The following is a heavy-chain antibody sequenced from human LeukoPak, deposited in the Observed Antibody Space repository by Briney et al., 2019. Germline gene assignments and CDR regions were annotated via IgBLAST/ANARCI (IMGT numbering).Heavy chain of an antibody. CDR3: ARRSRYIAVAGPDY. D-gene: IGHD6-19*01. V-gene: IGHV4-59*05. CDR2: IYYSGST. Sequence: SETLSLTCTVSGGSISSYYWSWIRQPAGKGLEWIGSIYYSGSTYYNPSLKSRVTISVDTSKNQFSLKLSSVTAADTAVYYCARRSRYIAVAGPDYWGQGTLVTVSS. J-gene: IGHJ4*02. CDR1: GGSISSYY.